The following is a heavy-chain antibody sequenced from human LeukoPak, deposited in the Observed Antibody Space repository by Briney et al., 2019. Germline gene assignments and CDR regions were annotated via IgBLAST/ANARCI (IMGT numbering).Heavy chain of an antibody. J-gene: IGHJ4*02. CDR1: GFTFSSYW. V-gene: IGHV3-74*01. CDR3: ARAPYYDSSGPLV. CDR2: INSDGSST. D-gene: IGHD3-22*01. Sequence: GGSLRLPCAASGFTFSSYWMHWVRQAPGKGLVWVSRINSDGSSTSYADSVKGRFTISRDNAKNTLYLQMNSLRAEDTAVYYCARAPYYDSSGPLVWGQGTLVTVSS.